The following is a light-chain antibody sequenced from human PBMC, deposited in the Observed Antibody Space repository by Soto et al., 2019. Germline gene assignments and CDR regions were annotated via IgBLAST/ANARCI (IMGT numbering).Light chain of an antibody. V-gene: IGKV1D-12*01. CDR1: QGISSW. CDR3: QQASSFPLT. CDR2: AAS. J-gene: IGKJ4*01. Sequence: DIQMTQSPSSVSASVGDKVRITCRASQGISSWLAWYQRKPGKAPKLLIYAASHLETGVPSRFSGSGSGTDFTLTISSLQPEDFATYYCQQASSFPLTFGGGTKVDIK.